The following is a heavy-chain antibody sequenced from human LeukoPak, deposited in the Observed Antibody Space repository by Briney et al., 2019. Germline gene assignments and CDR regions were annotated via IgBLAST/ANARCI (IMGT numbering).Heavy chain of an antibody. V-gene: IGHV3-23*01. J-gene: IGHJ4*02. Sequence: PGGSLRLSCAASGFTFSSYAMSWVRQAPGKGLEWVSAISGSGGSTYYADSVKGRFTISRDNSKNTLYLQMNSLRAEDTAVYYCAKSKTPYCSSANCLMFDYWGQGALVTVSS. CDR2: ISGSGGST. CDR1: GFTFSSYA. D-gene: IGHD2-2*01. CDR3: AKSKTPYCSSANCLMFDY.